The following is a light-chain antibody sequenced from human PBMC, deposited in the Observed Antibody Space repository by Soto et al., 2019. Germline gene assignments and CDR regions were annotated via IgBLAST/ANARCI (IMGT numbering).Light chain of an antibody. J-gene: IGLJ2*01. V-gene: IGLV2-8*01. CDR1: SSDVGGYDY. CDR3: SSYTITHIPVI. CDR2: EVS. Sequence: QSALTQPPSASGSPGQSVTISCTGTSSDVGGYDYVSWYQQHPGKAPKLMIYEVSKRPSGVPDRFSGSKSGNTASLTVSGLQAEDEADYYCSSYTITHIPVIFGGGTKVTVL.